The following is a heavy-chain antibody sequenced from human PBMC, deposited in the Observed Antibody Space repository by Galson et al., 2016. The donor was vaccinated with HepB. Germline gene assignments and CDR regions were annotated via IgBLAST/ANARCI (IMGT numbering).Heavy chain of an antibody. D-gene: IGHD3-3*01. CDR2: INTDGTTT. Sequence: SLRLSCAASEFIFSNYWMHWVRQAPGKGLVWVSRINTDGTTTNYADSVKGRFTVSRDNAKNTLYLQMNGLRAEDTAIYYCARGGIFPFDFWGQGSLVTVSP. CDR3: ARGGIFPFDF. J-gene: IGHJ4*02. CDR1: EFIFSNYW. V-gene: IGHV3-74*01.